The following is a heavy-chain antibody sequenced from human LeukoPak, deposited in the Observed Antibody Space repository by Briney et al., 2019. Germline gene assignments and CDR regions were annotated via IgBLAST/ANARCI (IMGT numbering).Heavy chain of an antibody. V-gene: IGHV1-2*02. J-gene: IGHJ4*02. D-gene: IGHD6-6*01. Sequence: GASVKVSSKASGYTFTGYYMHWVRQAPGQGLEWMGWINPNSGGTSYAQKFQGRVTMTRDTSISTAYMELSRLRSDDTAVYYCARTLIAAPVDYWGQGALVTVSS. CDR1: GYTFTGYY. CDR3: ARTLIAAPVDY. CDR2: INPNSGGT.